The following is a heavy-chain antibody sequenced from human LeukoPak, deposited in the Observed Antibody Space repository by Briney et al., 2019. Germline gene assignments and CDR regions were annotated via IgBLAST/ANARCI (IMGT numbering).Heavy chain of an antibody. CDR3: ARGYSSTSWGWFDP. Sequence: ASVKVSCKASGYTFTTHAMHWVRQAPGQRLEWMGWISPGNGNTRYSQKFQGRVTITRDTSASTAYMELSSLRSEDTAVYYCARGYSSTSWGWFDPWGQGTLVTVSS. V-gene: IGHV1-3*01. CDR2: ISPGNGNT. J-gene: IGHJ5*02. CDR1: GYTFTTHA. D-gene: IGHD2-2*01.